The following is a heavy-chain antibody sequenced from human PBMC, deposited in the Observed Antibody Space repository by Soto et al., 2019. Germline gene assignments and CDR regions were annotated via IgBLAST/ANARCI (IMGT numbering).Heavy chain of an antibody. D-gene: IGHD6-19*01. J-gene: IGHJ6*02. CDR3: ASTGIAVAGHYYYGMDV. CDR1: GGSISSSSYY. V-gene: IGHV4-39*01. CDR2: IYYSGST. Sequence: SETLSLTCTVSGGSISSSSYYWGWIRQPPGKGLEWIGSIYYSGSTYYNPSLKSRVTISVDTSKYQFSLKLSSVTAADTAVYYCASTGIAVAGHYYYGMDVWGQGTTVTVSS.